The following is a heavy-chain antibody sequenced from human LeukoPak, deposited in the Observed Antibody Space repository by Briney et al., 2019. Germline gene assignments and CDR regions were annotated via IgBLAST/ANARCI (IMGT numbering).Heavy chain of an antibody. CDR2: IIPIFGTA. CDR3: ARSITMIVTNLDY. Sequence: VASVKVSCKASGGTFSSYAISWVRQAPGQGLEWMGRIIPIFGTANYAQKFQGRVTITTDESTSTAYMELSSLRSEDPAVYYCARSITMIVTNLDYWGQGTLVTVSS. V-gene: IGHV1-69*05. CDR1: GGTFSSYA. J-gene: IGHJ4*02. D-gene: IGHD3-22*01.